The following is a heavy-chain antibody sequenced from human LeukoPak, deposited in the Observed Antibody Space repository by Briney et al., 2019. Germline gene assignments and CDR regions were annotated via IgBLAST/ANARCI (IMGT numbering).Heavy chain of an antibody. CDR1: GFTFSSYG. CDR3: ARDSGMGYYDISGFYSYHYAMDV. Sequence: GGSLRLSCVTSGFTFSSYGMHWVRQAPDKGLEWVSIIWYDGSNKYYADSVKGRFTISRDNAKNSLYLRMNSLRDDDTAVYYCARDSGMGYYDISGFYSYHYAMDVWGQGTTVTVSS. J-gene: IGHJ6*02. D-gene: IGHD3-22*01. V-gene: IGHV3-33*01. CDR2: IWYDGSNK.